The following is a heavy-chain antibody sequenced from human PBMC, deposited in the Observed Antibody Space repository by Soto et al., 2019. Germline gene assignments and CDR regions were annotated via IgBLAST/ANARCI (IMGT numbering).Heavy chain of an antibody. Sequence: QVQLVQSGAEEKKPGASVKVSCKASGYTFTNYAIHWVRQAPGQRLEWMGWINTGNGNAKYSQNFQGRVTVTRDTSANTAYMELSTLGSEDTAVYYCARGTWRYSFDYWGQGTLVTVSS. CDR1: GYTFTNYA. V-gene: IGHV1-3*04. CDR2: INTGNGNA. J-gene: IGHJ4*02. CDR3: ARGTWRYSFDY. D-gene: IGHD5-12*01.